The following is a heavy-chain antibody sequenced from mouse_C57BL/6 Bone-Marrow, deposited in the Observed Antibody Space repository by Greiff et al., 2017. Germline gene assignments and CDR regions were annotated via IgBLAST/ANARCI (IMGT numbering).Heavy chain of an antibody. CDR2: ISNGGGST. CDR1: GFTFSDYY. Sequence: EVHLVESGGGLVQPGGSLKLSCAASGFTFSDYYMYWVRQTPEKRLEWVAYISNGGGSTYYPDTVKGRFTISRDNAKNTLYLQMSRLKSEDTAMYYCARLYGDYWGQGTSVTVSS. J-gene: IGHJ4*01. V-gene: IGHV5-12*01. D-gene: IGHD1-1*02. CDR3: ARLYGDY.